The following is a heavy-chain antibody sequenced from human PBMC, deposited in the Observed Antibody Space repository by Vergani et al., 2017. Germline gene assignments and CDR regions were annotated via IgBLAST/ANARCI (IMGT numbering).Heavy chain of an antibody. D-gene: IGHD3-22*01. CDR2: IYPGDSDT. V-gene: IGHV5-51*01. Sequence: EVQLVQSGAEVKKPGESLRISCKGSGYSFTSYWIGWVRQMPGKGLEWMGIIYPGDSDTRYSPSFQGQVTISADKSISTAYLQWSSLKASDTAMYYCARRVIGFYDSSGYYYDYWGQGTLVTVSS. CDR1: GYSFTSYW. J-gene: IGHJ4*02. CDR3: ARRVIGFYDSSGYYYDY.